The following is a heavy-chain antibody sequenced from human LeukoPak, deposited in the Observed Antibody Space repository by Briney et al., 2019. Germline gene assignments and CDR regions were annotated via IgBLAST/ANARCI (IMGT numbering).Heavy chain of an antibody. Sequence: KASETLSLTCAVYGGSFSGYYWSWIRQPPGKGLEWIGEINHSGSTYYNPSLKSRVTISVDTSKNQFSLKLSSVTAADTAVYYCASTVTAFDYWGQGTLVTVSS. CDR2: INHSGST. CDR1: GGSFSGYY. V-gene: IGHV4-34*09. J-gene: IGHJ4*02. CDR3: ASTVTAFDY. D-gene: IGHD2-21*02.